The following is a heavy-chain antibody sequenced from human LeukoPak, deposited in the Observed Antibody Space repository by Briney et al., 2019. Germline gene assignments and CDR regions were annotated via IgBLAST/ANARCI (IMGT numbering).Heavy chain of an antibody. V-gene: IGHV3-23*01. D-gene: IGHD4-17*01. CDR1: GFTFSSYA. J-gene: IGHJ4*02. CDR2: IINSGATT. Sequence: GGSPRLSCAASGFTFSSYAMTWVRQAPGKGLEWVSTIINSGATTYYADSVKGRFTISRDNSKNTLDLQMNSLRAEDTAAYYCAKDIHGDYGGLDYWGQGTLVTVSS. CDR3: AKDIHGDYGGLDY.